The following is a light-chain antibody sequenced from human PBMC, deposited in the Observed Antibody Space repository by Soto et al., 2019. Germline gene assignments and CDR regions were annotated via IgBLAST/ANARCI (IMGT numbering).Light chain of an antibody. V-gene: IGLV2-14*01. CDR1: SSDVGGYNY. J-gene: IGLJ2*01. Sequence: QSALTQPASVSGSPGQSITISCTGTSSDVGGYNYVSWYQQYPGKAPKLMIYEVRNRPSGVSNRFSGSKSGNTASLTISGLQAEDEADYYCSSYASSRDVFFGGGTKLTVL. CDR3: SSYASSRDVF. CDR2: EVR.